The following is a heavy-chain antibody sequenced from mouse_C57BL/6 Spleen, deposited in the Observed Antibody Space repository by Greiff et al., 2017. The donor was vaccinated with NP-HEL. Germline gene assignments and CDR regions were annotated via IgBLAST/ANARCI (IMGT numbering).Heavy chain of an antibody. V-gene: IGHV1-39*01. CDR2: INPNYGTT. CDR1: GYSFTDYH. J-gene: IGHJ2*01. CDR3: ARYQDYLDY. Sequence: EVQLQESGPELVKPGASVKISCKASGYSFTDYHMNWVQQSHGKSLEWIGVINPNYGTTRSNQKFKGKATLTVDRSSSTAYMQRNSLASGDSAVYYCARYQDYLDYWGQGTTLTVSS.